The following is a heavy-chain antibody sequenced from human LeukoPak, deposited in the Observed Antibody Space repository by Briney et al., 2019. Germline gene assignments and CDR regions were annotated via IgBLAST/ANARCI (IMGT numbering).Heavy chain of an antibody. CDR2: ISGSGGST. J-gene: IGHJ4*02. CDR1: GFTFSSYA. CDR3: ARYDFWSGYLDY. D-gene: IGHD3-3*01. V-gene: IGHV3-23*01. Sequence: GGSLRLSSAASGFTFSSYAMSWVRQAPGKGLEWVSAISGSGGSTYYADSVKGRFTISRDNSKNTLYLQMNSLRAEDTAVYYCARYDFWSGYLDYWGQGTLVTVSS.